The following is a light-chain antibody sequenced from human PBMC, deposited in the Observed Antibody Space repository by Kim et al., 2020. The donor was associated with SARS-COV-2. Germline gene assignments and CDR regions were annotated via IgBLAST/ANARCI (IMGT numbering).Light chain of an antibody. CDR3: QQYGSSSLT. V-gene: IGKV3-20*01. CDR2: GAS. CDR1: QSVSSSY. Sequence: LSAGERATLSCRASQSVSSSYLAWYQQKPGQAPRLLIYGASSRATGIPDRFSGSGSGTDFTLTISRLEPEDFAVYYCQQYGSSSLTFGGGTKVEIK. J-gene: IGKJ4*01.